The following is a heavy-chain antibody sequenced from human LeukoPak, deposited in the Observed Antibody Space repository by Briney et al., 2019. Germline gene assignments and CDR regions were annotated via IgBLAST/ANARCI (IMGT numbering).Heavy chain of an antibody. J-gene: IGHJ4*02. Sequence: ESGPTLVNPTQTLTLTCTFSGFSLSTSGMCVSWIRQPPGKALEWLARIDWDDERHYSTPLKTRLTISKDTSKNQVVLTMTNVDPVDTATYYCTRYRLSFFDYWGQGTLVTVSS. D-gene: IGHD4-11*01. CDR3: TRYRLSFFDY. CDR2: IDWDDER. CDR1: GFSLSTSGMC. V-gene: IGHV2-70*11.